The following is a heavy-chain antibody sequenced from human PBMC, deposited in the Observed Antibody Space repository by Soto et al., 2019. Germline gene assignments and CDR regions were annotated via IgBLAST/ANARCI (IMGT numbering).Heavy chain of an antibody. D-gene: IGHD3-3*01. J-gene: IGHJ4*02. CDR1: GFTFSSYW. Sequence: EVQLVESGGGLVQPGGSLRLSCAASGFTFSSYWMSWVRQAPGKGLEWVANINQDESENYYVDSVKGRFTISRDNAKNALYLQMHRLRAEDTAVYYCARGYDFWSGYSAFDYCGQGTLVTVSS. CDR2: INQDESEN. V-gene: IGHV3-7*01. CDR3: ARGYDFWSGYSAFDY.